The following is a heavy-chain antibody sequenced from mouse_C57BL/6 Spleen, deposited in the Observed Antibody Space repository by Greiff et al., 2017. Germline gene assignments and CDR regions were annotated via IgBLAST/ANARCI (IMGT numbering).Heavy chain of an antibody. CDR3: ARSSNWVDY. CDR1: GFTFSRYA. CDR2: LSDGGSYT. J-gene: IGHJ2*01. Sequence: EVKLVESGGGLVKPGGSLKLSCAASGFTFSRYAMSWVRQTPEKRLEWVATLSDGGSYTYYPDNVKGRFTISRDNAKNNLYLQMSHLKSEDTAMYYCARSSNWVDYWGQGTTLTVSS. V-gene: IGHV5-4*03. D-gene: IGHD4-1*01.